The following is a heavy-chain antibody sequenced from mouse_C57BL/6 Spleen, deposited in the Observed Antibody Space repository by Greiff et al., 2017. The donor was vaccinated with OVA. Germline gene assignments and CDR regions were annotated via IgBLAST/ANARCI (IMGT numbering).Heavy chain of an antibody. V-gene: IGHV1-12*01. Sequence: SGAELVRPGASVKMSCKASGYTFTSYNMHWVKQTPRQGLEWIGAIYPGNGDTSYNQKFKGKATLTVDKSSSTAYMQLSLLTSEDSAVYFGARSCTTVVAPYAMDYWGQGTSVTVSS. CDR3: ARSCTTVVAPYAMDY. CDR1: GYTFTSYN. J-gene: IGHJ4*01. D-gene: IGHD1-1*01. CDR2: IYPGNGDT.